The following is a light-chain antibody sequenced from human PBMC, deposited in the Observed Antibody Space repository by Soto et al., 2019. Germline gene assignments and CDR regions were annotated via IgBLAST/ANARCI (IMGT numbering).Light chain of an antibody. CDR3: QQYNNWPPT. V-gene: IGKV3-15*01. Sequence: ETVMTQSPATLSVSPGERATLSCRASQSLSNRLAWYQQKPGQAPRLLLYGASSRATGVPARFSGSGSGTEFTLTISSLQSEDFAVYFCQQYNNWPPTFGPGTRWIS. CDR1: QSLSNR. CDR2: GAS. J-gene: IGKJ3*01.